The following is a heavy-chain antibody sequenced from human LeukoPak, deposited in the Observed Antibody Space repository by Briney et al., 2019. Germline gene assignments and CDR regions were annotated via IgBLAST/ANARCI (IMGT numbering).Heavy chain of an antibody. Sequence: ASVKVSCKVSGYTLTELSIRWVRQAPGKGLEWMGGFDPKDGGTIYAQNFQGRVTLTEDTSTDTAYMELSSLRSEDTAVYYCATDLIVGPTTDLDYWGQGTLVTVSS. CDR1: GYTLTELS. CDR2: FDPKDGGT. V-gene: IGHV1-24*01. J-gene: IGHJ4*02. D-gene: IGHD1-26*01. CDR3: ATDLIVGPTTDLDY.